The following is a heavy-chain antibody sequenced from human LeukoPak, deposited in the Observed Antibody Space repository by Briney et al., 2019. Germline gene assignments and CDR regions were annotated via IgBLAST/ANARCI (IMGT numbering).Heavy chain of an antibody. CDR3: ARGGSSGYYYYYYYMDV. CDR2: INHSGST. V-gene: IGHV4-34*01. D-gene: IGHD3-22*01. Sequence: GSLRLSCAASGFTFSTYAMSWVRQAPGKGLEWIGEINHSGSTNYNPSLKSRVTISVDTSKNQFSLKLSSVTAADTAVYYCARGGSSGYYYYYYYMDVWGKGTTVTVSS. J-gene: IGHJ6*03. CDR1: GFTFSTYA.